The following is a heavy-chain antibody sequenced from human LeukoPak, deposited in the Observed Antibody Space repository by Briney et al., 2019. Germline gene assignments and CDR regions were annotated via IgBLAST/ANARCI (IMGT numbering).Heavy chain of an antibody. V-gene: IGHV3-66*01. CDR2: IYTGGST. J-gene: IGHJ4*02. CDR3: ASGSPIFDY. Sequence: HSGGSLRLSCAASGFTVSSNYINWVRQAPGKGLEWVSVIYTGGSTYYADSVKGRFTISRDNSKDTLYLQMNSLRAEDTAVYYCASGSPIFDYWGQGTLVTVSS. CDR1: GFTVSSNY. D-gene: IGHD3-10*01.